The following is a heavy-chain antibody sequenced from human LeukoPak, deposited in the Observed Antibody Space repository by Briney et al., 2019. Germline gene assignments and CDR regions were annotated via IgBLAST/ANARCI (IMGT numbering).Heavy chain of an antibody. V-gene: IGHV3-7*01. CDR3: ARRYFDY. Sequence: GGSLRLSCAASGFTFSSSWMDWVRQAPGKGLEWVANIKQDGSEKYYVGSVKGRFTISRDNAKNSLHLQMNSLRAEDTAVYYCARRYFDYWGQGTLVTVSS. CDR1: GFTFSSSW. J-gene: IGHJ4*02. CDR2: IKQDGSEK.